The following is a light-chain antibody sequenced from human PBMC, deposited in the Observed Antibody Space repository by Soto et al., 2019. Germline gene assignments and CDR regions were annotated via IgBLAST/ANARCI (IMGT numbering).Light chain of an antibody. Sequence: DIQMTQSPSSLSASGRDRVTITCQASQNINNYLNWYQQSPGQAPRLLIYDASNLETGVPSRFSGSGFGTHFTFTITNLQPEDVATYYCQQYDDLPLTFGGGTWVEI. CDR2: DAS. J-gene: IGKJ4*01. CDR1: QNINNY. V-gene: IGKV1-33*01. CDR3: QQYDDLPLT.